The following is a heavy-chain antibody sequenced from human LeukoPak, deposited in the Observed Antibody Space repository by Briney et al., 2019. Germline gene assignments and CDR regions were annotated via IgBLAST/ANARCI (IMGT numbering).Heavy chain of an antibody. CDR3: ARDPSYDVWSGHYIGTYGMDV. CDR2: ISAYNGNT. CDR1: EGTFSSYA. D-gene: IGHD3-3*01. J-gene: IGHJ6*02. Sequence: ASVKISCKASEGTFSSYAISWVRQAPGQGLEWMGRISAYNGNTNYAQKFQGRVTMTTDTSTSTAYMELRSLRSDDTAVYYCARDPSYDVWSGHYIGTYGMDVWGQGTTVTVSS. V-gene: IGHV1-18*01.